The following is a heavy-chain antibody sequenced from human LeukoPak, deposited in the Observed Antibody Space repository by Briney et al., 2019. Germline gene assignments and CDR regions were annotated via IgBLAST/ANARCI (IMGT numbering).Heavy chain of an antibody. CDR2: IYPGDSDT. V-gene: IGHV5-51*01. Sequence: GESLQISCQGSGYSFSSHWIGWVRQMPGKGLEWMGLIYPGDSDTRYNPSFQGQVTMSADKSISTAYLHWSSLKASDTAMYYCARGEIVGGSTSNFDYWGQGALVTVSS. CDR1: GYSFSSHW. J-gene: IGHJ4*02. D-gene: IGHD1-26*01. CDR3: ARGEIVGGSTSNFDY.